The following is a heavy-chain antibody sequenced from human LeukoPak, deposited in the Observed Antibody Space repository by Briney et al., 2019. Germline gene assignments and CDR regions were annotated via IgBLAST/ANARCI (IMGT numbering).Heavy chain of an antibody. CDR2: LKSKGGGGTT. J-gene: IGHJ4*02. V-gene: IGHV3-15*01. Sequence: RSGGSLRLSCAASGFNFNDAYMSWVRQAPGKGLEWVGRLKSKGGGGTTDYSAPVKGRFVISRDDSKNTLYLQMNSLKIEDTAVYFCSWEHDVSFGRRVENWGQGTLVTVAS. D-gene: IGHD1/OR15-1a*01. CDR3: SWEHDVSFGRRVEN. CDR1: GFNFNDAY.